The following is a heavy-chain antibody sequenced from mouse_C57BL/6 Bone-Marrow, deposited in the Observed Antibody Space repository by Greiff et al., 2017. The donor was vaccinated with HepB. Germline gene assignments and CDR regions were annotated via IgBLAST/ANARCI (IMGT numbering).Heavy chain of an antibody. CDR1: GYTFTDYY. Sequence: ESGAELVRPGASVKLSCKASGYTFTDYYINWVKQRPGQGLEWIASIYPGSGNTYYNEKFKGKATLTAEKSSSTAYMQLSSLTSEDSAVYFCARTDTTVGGYFDVWGTGTTVTVSS. D-gene: IGHD1-1*01. CDR3: ARTDTTVGGYFDV. J-gene: IGHJ1*03. CDR2: IYPGSGNT. V-gene: IGHV1-76*01.